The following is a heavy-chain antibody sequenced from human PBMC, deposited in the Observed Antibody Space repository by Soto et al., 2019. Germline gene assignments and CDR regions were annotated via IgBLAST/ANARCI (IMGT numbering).Heavy chain of an antibody. Sequence: SETLSLTCAVSGGSISSSNWWSWVRQPPGKGLEWIGEIYHSGSTNYNPSLKSRVTISVDKSKNQFSLKLSSVTAADTAVYYCARDLRGYGGNARMYYYYGMDVWGQGTTVTVSS. V-gene: IGHV4-4*02. CDR2: IYHSGST. D-gene: IGHD2-15*01. J-gene: IGHJ6*02. CDR1: GGSISSSNW. CDR3: ARDLRGYGGNARMYYYYGMDV.